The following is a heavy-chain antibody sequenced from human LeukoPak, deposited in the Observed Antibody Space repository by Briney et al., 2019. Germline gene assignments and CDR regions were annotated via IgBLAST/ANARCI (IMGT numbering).Heavy chain of an antibody. D-gene: IGHD5-24*01. Sequence: GGSLRLSCAASRFTFSSYSMNWVRQAPGKGLEWVSYISSSGTIIHYADSVKGRFTISRDNAKNSLFLQMNSLRDEDTALYYCARDANRAGYTYSPFDIWGQGTMVTVSS. J-gene: IGHJ3*02. CDR3: ARDANRAGYTYSPFDI. CDR2: ISSSGTII. CDR1: RFTFSSYS. V-gene: IGHV3-48*02.